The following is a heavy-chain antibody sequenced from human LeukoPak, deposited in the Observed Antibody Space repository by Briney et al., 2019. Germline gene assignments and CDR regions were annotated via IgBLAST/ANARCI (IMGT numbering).Heavy chain of an antibody. CDR2: IFYSGRT. J-gene: IGHJ5*02. Sequence: SETLSLTCTVSGGSISSSNHHWGWIRQPPGKGLEWIGSIFYSGRTSYNPSLQSRVTISVDTSKNQFSLKVTSVTAADTAVYYCARHVMAMRTWFDPWGQGTLVTVSS. V-gene: IGHV4-39*01. D-gene: IGHD2-21*01. CDR1: GGSISSSNHH. CDR3: ARHVMAMRTWFDP.